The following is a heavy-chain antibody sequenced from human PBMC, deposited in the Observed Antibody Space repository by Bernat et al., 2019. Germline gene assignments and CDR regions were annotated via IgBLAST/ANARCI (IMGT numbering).Heavy chain of an antibody. CDR2: INHEGVT. D-gene: IGHD2-8*01. CDR3: ARARLYCNTGGTGSCYSGWFDY. CDR1: GGSFSGYY. Sequence: QVQLQQWGAGLLKPSETLSLTCAVYGGSFSGYYWGWIRQSPGKGLEWIGEINHEGVTNYNPSLKSRATISVDTSKNQFSLKLTAMTAADTTVYYCARARLYCNTGGTGSCYSGWFDYWGQGSLVTVSS. J-gene: IGHJ4*02. V-gene: IGHV4-34*01.